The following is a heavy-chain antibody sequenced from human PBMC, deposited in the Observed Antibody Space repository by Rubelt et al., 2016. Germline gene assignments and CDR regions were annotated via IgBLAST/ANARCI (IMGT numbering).Heavy chain of an antibody. CDR3: ASRGSRTRFDP. D-gene: IGHD1-14*01. J-gene: IGHJ5*02. V-gene: IGHV4-34*01. CDR1: GGSFSGYY. Sequence: QVQLQQWGAGLLKPSETLSLTCAVYGGSFSGYYWSWIRQPPGKGLEWIGDINHSGSTNYNPSLKSRVTITVDTSKNQFSLKRSSVTAADTAVYYCASRGSRTRFDPWGQGTLVTVSS. CDR2: INHSGST.